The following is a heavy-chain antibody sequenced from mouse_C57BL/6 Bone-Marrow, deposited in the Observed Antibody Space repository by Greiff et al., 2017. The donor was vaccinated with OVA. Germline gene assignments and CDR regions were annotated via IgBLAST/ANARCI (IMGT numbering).Heavy chain of an antibody. CDR2: ISSGGDYI. CDR3: TRDGGMVRRFAY. D-gene: IGHD2-13*01. J-gene: IGHJ3*01. Sequence: DVMLVESGEGLVKPGGSLKLSCAASGFTFSSYAMSWVRQTPEKRLEWVAYISSGGDYIYYADTVKGRFTISRDIARNTLYLQMSSLKSEDTAMYYCTRDGGMVRRFAYWGQGTLVTVSA. V-gene: IGHV5-9-1*02. CDR1: GFTFSSYA.